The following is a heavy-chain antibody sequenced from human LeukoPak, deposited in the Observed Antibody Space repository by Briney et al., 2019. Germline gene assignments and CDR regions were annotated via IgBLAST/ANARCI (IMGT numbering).Heavy chain of an antibody. Sequence: ASVKVSCKASGYTFTSYYMHWVRQAPGQGLEWMGIINPSGGSTTYAQKLQGRVTMTRDTSTSTVYMELSSLRSEDTAVYYCASGYSSSPVDYWGQGTLVTVSS. J-gene: IGHJ4*02. CDR3: ASGYSSSPVDY. CDR2: INPSGGST. CDR1: GYTFTSYY. D-gene: IGHD6-13*01. V-gene: IGHV1-46*04.